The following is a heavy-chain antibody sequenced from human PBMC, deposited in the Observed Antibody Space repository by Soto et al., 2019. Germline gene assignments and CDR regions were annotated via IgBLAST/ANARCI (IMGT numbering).Heavy chain of an antibody. Sequence: QVQLVESGGGVVQPGRSLRLSCAASGFIFSSYGMHWVRQAPGKGLEWVAATSYDGSAKYYADSVKGRFAISRDNSKNTLFLQMNCLRAEDTAVYYCAQDVVGAWGVGDYWGQGTRVTVSS. V-gene: IGHV3-30*18. CDR1: GFIFSSYG. J-gene: IGHJ4*02. CDR2: TSYDGSAK. D-gene: IGHD2-15*01. CDR3: AQDVVGAWGVGDY.